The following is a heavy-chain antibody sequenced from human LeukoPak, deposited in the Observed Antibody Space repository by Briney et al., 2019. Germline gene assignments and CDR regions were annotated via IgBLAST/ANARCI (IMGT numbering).Heavy chain of an antibody. D-gene: IGHD6-6*01. CDR3: ARGGAARPDF. Sequence: GGSLRLSCAASGFTFSTYWMNWFRQTPGKGLEWVAKIKADGGEKDHVASVKGRFTISRDNAKNSLHLQMNSLRVEDTAVYYCARGGAARPDFWGQGTLVTVSS. V-gene: IGHV3-7*01. CDR1: GFTFSTYW. CDR2: IKADGGEK. J-gene: IGHJ4*02.